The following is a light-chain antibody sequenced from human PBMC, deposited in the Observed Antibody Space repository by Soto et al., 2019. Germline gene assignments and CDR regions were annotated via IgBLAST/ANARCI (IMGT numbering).Light chain of an antibody. CDR1: SSDVGGYNY. J-gene: IGLJ1*01. CDR3: SSYTTSSTLV. Sequence: QSALTQPASVSASAGRSGTISCAGTSSDVGGYNYVSWYQQRPCRAPKLMIYXVTFRPSGVSNRFSGSKSGNTASLTISGLQAEDEADYYCSSYTTSSTLVFGTGTKVTVL. V-gene: IGLV2-14*01. CDR2: XVT.